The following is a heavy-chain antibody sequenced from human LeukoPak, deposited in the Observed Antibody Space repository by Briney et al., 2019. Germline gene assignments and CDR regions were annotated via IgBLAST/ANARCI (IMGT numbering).Heavy chain of an antibody. J-gene: IGHJ4*02. CDR3: AREIPYDSSGYYSLYFDY. CDR2: IIPIFGTA. V-gene: IGHV1-69*13. CDR1: GYTFTSYG. Sequence: EASVKVSCKASGYTFTSYGISWVRQAPGQGLEWMGGIIPIFGTANYAQKFQGRVTITADESTSTAYMELSSLRSEDTAVYYCAREIPYDSSGYYSLYFDYWGQGTLVTVSS. D-gene: IGHD3-22*01.